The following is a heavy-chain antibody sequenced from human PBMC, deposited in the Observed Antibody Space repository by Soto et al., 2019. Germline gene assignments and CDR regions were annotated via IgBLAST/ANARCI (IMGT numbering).Heavy chain of an antibody. J-gene: IGHJ4*02. CDR2: IYSGGST. Sequence: EVQLVESGGGLVQPGGSLRLSCAASGVTVSSNYMSWVRQAPGKGLEWVSVIYSGGSTYYADSVKGRFTISRDNSKNTLYLHMTSLRAEDTAVYYCASHGYNYAGGYFDDWGLGNLVAVSS. CDR1: GVTVSSNY. D-gene: IGHD5-18*01. V-gene: IGHV3-66*04. CDR3: ASHGYNYAGGYFDD.